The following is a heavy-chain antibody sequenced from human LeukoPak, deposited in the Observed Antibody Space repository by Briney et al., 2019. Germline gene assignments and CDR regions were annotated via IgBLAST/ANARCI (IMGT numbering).Heavy chain of an antibody. CDR3: ARESLDYGDLGWFDP. V-gene: IGHV3-30-3*01. CDR1: GFTFSSYA. J-gene: IGHJ5*02. CDR2: ISYDGSNK. D-gene: IGHD4-17*01. Sequence: GGSLRLSCAASGFTFSSYAMHWVRQAPGKGLEWVAVISYDGSNKYYADSVKGRFTISRDNSKNTLYLQMNSLRAEDTAVYYCARESLDYGDLGWFDPWGQGTLVTVSS.